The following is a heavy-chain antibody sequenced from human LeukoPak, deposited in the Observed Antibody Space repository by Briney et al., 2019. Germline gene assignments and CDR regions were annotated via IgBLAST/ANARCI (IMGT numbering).Heavy chain of an antibody. J-gene: IGHJ4*02. V-gene: IGHV3-23*01. CDR3: AKGSRDFWSGYPHFDY. CDR1: GFTFSSYA. D-gene: IGHD3-3*01. CDR2: ISGSGGST. Sequence: GGSLRLSCAASGFTFSSYAMSWVRQAPGKGLEWVSAISGSGGSTYYADSVRGRFTISRDNSKNTLYVQMNSLRAEDTAVYYCAKGSRDFWSGYPHFDYWGQGTLVTVSS.